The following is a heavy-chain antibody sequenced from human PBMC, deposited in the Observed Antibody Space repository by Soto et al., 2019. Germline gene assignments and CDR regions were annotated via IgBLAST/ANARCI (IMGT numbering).Heavy chain of an antibody. CDR3: AKGGSYYPGGMDV. V-gene: IGHV3-30*18. CDR2: ISYDGSNK. D-gene: IGHD1-26*01. J-gene: IGHJ6*02. CDR1: GFTFSSYG. Sequence: QVQLVESGGGVVQPGRSLRLSCAASGFTFSSYGMHWVRQAPGKGLEWVAVISYDGSNKYYADSVKGRFTISRDNSKNTLYLQMNSLRAEDTAVYYCAKGGSYYPGGMDVWGQGTTVTVSS.